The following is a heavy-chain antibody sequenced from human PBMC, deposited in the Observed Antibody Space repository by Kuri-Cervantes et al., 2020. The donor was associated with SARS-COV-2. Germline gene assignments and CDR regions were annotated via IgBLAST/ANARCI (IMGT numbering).Heavy chain of an antibody. CDR3: ATFSSGWYEGREHDY. CDR2: FDPEDGET. D-gene: IGHD6-19*01. V-gene: IGHV1-24*01. CDR1: GYTFTSYG. Sequence: ASVKVSCKASGYTFTSYGIVWVRQAPGKGLEWMGGFDPEDGETIYAQKFQGRVTMTEDTSTDTAYMELSSLRSEDTAVYYCATFSSGWYEGREHDYWGQGTLVTVSS. J-gene: IGHJ4*02.